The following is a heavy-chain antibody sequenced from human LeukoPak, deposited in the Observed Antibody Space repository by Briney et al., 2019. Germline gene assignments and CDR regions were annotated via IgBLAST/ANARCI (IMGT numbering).Heavy chain of an antibody. Sequence: GGSLRLSCAASGFTFSSYAMSWVRQAPGKGLEWVSAIRGSGGSTYYADSVKGRFTLSRDNSKNTLYLQMNSLRAEDTAVYYCAKDHGDDSRNFDYWGQGTLVTVSS. J-gene: IGHJ4*02. D-gene: IGHD3-22*01. CDR2: IRGSGGST. CDR1: GFTFSSYA. V-gene: IGHV3-23*01. CDR3: AKDHGDDSRNFDY.